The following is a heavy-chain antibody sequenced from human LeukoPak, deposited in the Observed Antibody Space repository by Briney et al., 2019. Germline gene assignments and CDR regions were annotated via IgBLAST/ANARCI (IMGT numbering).Heavy chain of an antibody. J-gene: IGHJ5*02. CDR2: ISAYNGNT. D-gene: IGHD3-22*01. V-gene: IGHV1-18*01. CDR3: ARDHYYDSSGYPNWFDP. CDR1: GYTFTSYG. Sequence: GASVKVSCKASGYTFTSYGISWVRQAPGQGLEWMRWISAYNGNTNYAQKLQGRVTMTTDTSTSTAYMELRSLRSDDTAVYYCARDHYYDSSGYPNWFDPWGQGTLVTVSS.